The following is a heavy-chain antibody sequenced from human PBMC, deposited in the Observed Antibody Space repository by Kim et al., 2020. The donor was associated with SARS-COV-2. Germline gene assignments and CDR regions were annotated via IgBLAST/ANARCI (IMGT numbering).Heavy chain of an antibody. V-gene: IGHV3-48*02. J-gene: IGHJ4*02. Sequence: YADSVKGRFTISRDNAKNSLYLQMNSLRDEDTAVYYCARVFPRGWYFDYWGQGTLVTVSS. D-gene: IGHD6-19*01. CDR3: ARVFPRGWYFDY.